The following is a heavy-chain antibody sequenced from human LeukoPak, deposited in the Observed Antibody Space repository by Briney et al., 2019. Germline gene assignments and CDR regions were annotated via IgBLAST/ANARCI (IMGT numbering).Heavy chain of an antibody. D-gene: IGHD5-24*01. CDR2: ISYSGGT. V-gene: IGHV4-59*02. Sequence: PSETLSLTCTVPADNTYYWSWIRQPPGKGLEWLGHISYSGGTHYNPSLKRRVTISIDTSKDQMSLKLSSVTAADTALYYCAEMSGSASLNRWGQGTLVSVSS. CDR3: AEMSGSASLNR. J-gene: IGHJ5*02. CDR1: ADNTYY.